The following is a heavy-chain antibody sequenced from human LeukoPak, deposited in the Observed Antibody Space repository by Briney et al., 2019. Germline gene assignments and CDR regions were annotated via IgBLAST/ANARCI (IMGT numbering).Heavy chain of an antibody. CDR3: ARGKPYGSGSYYFDY. Sequence: ASGKVSCKASGYTFTSYAMHWVRQAPGQRLEGMGWINAGNGNTKYSQKFQGRVTITRDTSASTAYMELSSLRSEDTAVYYCARGKPYGSGSYYFDYWGQGTLVTVSS. V-gene: IGHV1-3*01. J-gene: IGHJ4*02. D-gene: IGHD3-10*01. CDR2: INAGNGNT. CDR1: GYTFTSYA.